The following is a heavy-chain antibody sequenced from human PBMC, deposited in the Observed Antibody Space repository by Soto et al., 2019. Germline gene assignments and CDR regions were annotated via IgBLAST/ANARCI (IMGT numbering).Heavy chain of an antibody. CDR3: ARVPGP. V-gene: IGHV4-30-2*01. D-gene: IGHD3-10*01. J-gene: IGHJ5*02. CDR2: IYHSGRT. Sequence: QLQLQESGSGLVKPSQTLSLTCAVSGGSISSGGYSWSWTRQPPGKGLEWIGYIYHSGRTYHNPSHASRVTMSVDRSKNQFSLKLSSVTAADTAVYYCARVPGPWGQGTLVTVSS. CDR1: GGSISSGGYS.